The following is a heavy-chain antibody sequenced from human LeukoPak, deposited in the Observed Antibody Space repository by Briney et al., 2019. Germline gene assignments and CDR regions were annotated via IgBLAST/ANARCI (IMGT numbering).Heavy chain of an antibody. CDR1: GFTFSYHW. D-gene: IGHD3-10*01. Sequence: QPGGSLRLSCAASGFTFSYHWTTWVRQAPGKGLEWVANIKNDGAVKNYVDSVKGRFTISRDNAKNSLYLQMNSLRAEDTAVYYCAKEGLWFGELLSSPHDAFDIWGQGTMVTVSS. CDR3: AKEGLWFGELLSSPHDAFDI. CDR2: IKNDGAVK. J-gene: IGHJ3*02. V-gene: IGHV3-7*01.